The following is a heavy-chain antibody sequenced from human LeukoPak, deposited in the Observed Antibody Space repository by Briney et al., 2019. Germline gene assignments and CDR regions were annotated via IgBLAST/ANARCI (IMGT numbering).Heavy chain of an antibody. J-gene: IGHJ4*02. CDR1: GYSFTNYW. CDR3: ARRAGSWYSPLDY. D-gene: IGHD6-13*01. CDR2: IYPGDSDT. V-gene: IGHV5-51*01. Sequence: GESLKISCKGSGYSFTNYWIGWVRQVPGKGLEWMGIIYPGDSDTRYSPSFQGQVTISADKSISTAYLQWSSLKASDTAMYYCARRAGSWYSPLDYWGQGTLVTVSS.